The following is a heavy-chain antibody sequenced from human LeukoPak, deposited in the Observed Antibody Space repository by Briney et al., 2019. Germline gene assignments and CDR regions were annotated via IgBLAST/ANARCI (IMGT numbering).Heavy chain of an antibody. D-gene: IGHD2-21*01. Sequence: PSETLSLTCAVYGGSFSGYYWSWIRQPPGKGLEWIGEINHSGSTNYNPSLKSRVTISVDTSKNQFSLKLSSVTAADTAVYYCARQDCEYNWFDPWGQGTLVTVSS. CDR1: GGSFSGYY. J-gene: IGHJ5*02. CDR3: ARQDCEYNWFDP. V-gene: IGHV4-34*01. CDR2: INHSGST.